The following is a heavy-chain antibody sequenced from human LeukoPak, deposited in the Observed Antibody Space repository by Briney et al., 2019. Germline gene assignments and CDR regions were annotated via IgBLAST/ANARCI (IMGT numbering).Heavy chain of an antibody. Sequence: ASETLSLTCTVSGGSISSYYWSWIRQHPGKGLEWIGYIYYSGSTYYNPSLKSRVTISVDTSKNQFSLKLSSVTAADTAVYYCARERWDYYDSSGYSVGFDYWGQGTLVTVSS. CDR2: IYYSGST. J-gene: IGHJ4*02. CDR1: GGSISSYY. D-gene: IGHD3-22*01. V-gene: IGHV4-59*06. CDR3: ARERWDYYDSSGYSVGFDY.